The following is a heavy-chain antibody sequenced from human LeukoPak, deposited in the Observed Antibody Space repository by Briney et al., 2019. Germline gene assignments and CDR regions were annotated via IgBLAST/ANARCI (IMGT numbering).Heavy chain of an antibody. CDR1: GGSISSGSYY. CDR2: IYTSGST. Sequence: PSQTLSLTCTVSGGSISSGSYYWSWIRQPAGKGLEWIGRIYTSGSTNYNPSLESRVTISVDTSKNQFSLKLSSVTAADTAVYYCARGANWFDPWGQGTLVTVSS. J-gene: IGHJ5*02. V-gene: IGHV4-61*02. CDR3: ARGANWFDP.